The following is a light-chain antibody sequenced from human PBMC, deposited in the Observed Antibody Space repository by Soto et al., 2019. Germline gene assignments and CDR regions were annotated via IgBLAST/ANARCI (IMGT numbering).Light chain of an antibody. Sequence: QSALTQPPSVSGAAGQSVTISCTGTISDAGFYARVSWYQQPPGTAPKLLIYDVTSRPSGVPDRFSGSRSGKTASLTISGLQTEDEADYYCISYTDRQSYLFGTGTKVTVL. CDR3: ISYTDRQSYL. CDR1: ISDAGFYAR. J-gene: IGLJ1*01. CDR2: DVT. V-gene: IGLV2-18*02.